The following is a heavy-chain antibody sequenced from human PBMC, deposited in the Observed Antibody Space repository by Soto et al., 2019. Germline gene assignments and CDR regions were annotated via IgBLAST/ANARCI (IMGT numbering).Heavy chain of an antibody. V-gene: IGHV1-18*01. CDR2: ISAYNGNT. CDR3: ARDSARYCSGGSCYSGY. CDR1: GYTFTSYG. Sequence: QVHLVQSGAEVKKPGASVKVSCKASGYTFTSYGISWVRQAPGQGLEWMGWISAYNGNTNYAQKLQGRVTMTTDTSTSTAYMELRSLRSDDTAVYYCARDSARYCSGGSCYSGYWGQGTLVTVSS. D-gene: IGHD2-15*01. J-gene: IGHJ4*02.